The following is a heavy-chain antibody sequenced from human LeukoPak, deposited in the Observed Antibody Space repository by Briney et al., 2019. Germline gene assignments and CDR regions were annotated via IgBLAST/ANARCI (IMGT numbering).Heavy chain of an antibody. CDR2: IWYDGSNK. CDR1: GFTFSSYG. V-gene: IGHV3-33*01. D-gene: IGHD3-22*01. J-gene: IGHJ4*02. CDR3: AREVTYYYDSSGSPGDY. Sequence: GGSLRLSCAASGFTFSSYGMHWVRRAPGKGLEWVAVIWYDGSNKYYADSVKGRFTISRDNSKNTLYLQMNSLRAEDTAVYYCAREVTYYYDSSGSPGDYWGQGTLVTVSS.